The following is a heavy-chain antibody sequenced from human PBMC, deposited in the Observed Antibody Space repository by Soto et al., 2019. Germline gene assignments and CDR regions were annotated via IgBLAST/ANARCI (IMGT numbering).Heavy chain of an antibody. CDR3: ASERSAQYLDY. CDR2: IRPTIGSA. J-gene: IGHJ4*02. CDR1: GGTFSSHG. D-gene: IGHD1-26*01. Sequence: QVQLLQSGTALQKPGSSVKVSCKASGGTFSSHGIAWERQVPGQGREWMGGIRPTIGSATYAPKFQGRVTISADKSTSTAYMELSSLRSEDTAVYYCASERSAQYLDYWGQGTLVTVSS. V-gene: IGHV1-69*06.